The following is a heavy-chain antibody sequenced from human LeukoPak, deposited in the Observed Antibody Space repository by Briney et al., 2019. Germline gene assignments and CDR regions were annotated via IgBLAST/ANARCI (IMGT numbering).Heavy chain of an antibody. CDR2: MNPNIGNR. J-gene: IGHJ4*02. V-gene: IGHV1-8*02. Sequence: ASVKLSCKASGYTVSNYDINWVRRATRQGLEWMGWMNPNIGNRGFAQKFQDRISMTTDTSINTAYMDLTSVRSGDTALYYYARATPGGVHSNSFDNWGQGTVVTVSS. CDR1: GYTVSNYD. D-gene: IGHD6-13*01. CDR3: ARATPGGVHSNSFDN.